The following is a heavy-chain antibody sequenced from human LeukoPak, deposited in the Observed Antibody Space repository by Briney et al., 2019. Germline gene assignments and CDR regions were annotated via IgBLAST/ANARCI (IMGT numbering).Heavy chain of an antibody. J-gene: IGHJ3*02. CDR3: ARIAAITMVRGDAFDI. Sequence: SETLSLTCTVSGGSISSYYWSWIRQPAGKGREWIGRIYTSGSTNYNPSLKSRVTMSVDTSKNQFSLKLSSVTAADTAVYYCARIAAITMVRGDAFDIWGQGTMVTVSS. CDR1: GGSISSYY. V-gene: IGHV4-4*07. CDR2: IYTSGST. D-gene: IGHD3-10*01.